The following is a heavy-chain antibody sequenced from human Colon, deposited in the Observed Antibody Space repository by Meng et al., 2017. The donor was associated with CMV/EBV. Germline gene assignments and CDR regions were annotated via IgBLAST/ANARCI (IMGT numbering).Heavy chain of an antibody. CDR3: AKVLGEYTYGLGTKEIDY. CDR1: GFTFKDYS. V-gene: IGHV3-21*01. CDR2: ISSRSTYI. D-gene: IGHD3-10*01. J-gene: IGHJ4*02. Sequence: GGSLRLSCATSGFTFKDYSINWVRQAPGKGLEWVSSISSRSTYISYADSVKGRFTVSRDDAKNSLYLQMDSLRAEDTAVYYCAKVLGEYTYGLGTKEIDYWGQGTLVTVSS.